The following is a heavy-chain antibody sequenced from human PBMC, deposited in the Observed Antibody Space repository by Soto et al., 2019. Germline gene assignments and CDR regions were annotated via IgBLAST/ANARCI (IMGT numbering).Heavy chain of an antibody. V-gene: IGHV4-39*01. CDR3: ARHQARYCSGGSCPMYYFDY. J-gene: IGHJ4*02. Sequence: QLQLQESGPGLVKPSETLSLTCTVSGGSISSSSYYWGWIRQPPGKGLEWIGSIYYSGSTYYNPSRKSRVTISVDTSKSQFSLKLSSVTAADTAVYYCARHQARYCSGGSCPMYYFDYWGQGTLVTVSS. CDR2: IYYSGST. D-gene: IGHD2-15*01. CDR1: GGSISSSSYY.